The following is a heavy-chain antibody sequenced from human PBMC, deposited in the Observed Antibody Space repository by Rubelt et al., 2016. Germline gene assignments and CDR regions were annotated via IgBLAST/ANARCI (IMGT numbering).Heavy chain of an antibody. Sequence: EVQLVQSGPEVKKPGESLRISCKGSGYSFTSYWISWVRQMPGKGLEWMGRVDPSDSYTNYSPSFHGHVPISADKSISTAYLQWSSLKASDTAMYYCAIYDFWSGYYLDYWGQGTLVTVSS. D-gene: IGHD3-3*01. CDR1: GYSFTSYW. CDR2: VDPSDSYT. V-gene: IGHV5-10-1*01. J-gene: IGHJ4*02. CDR3: AIYDFWSGYYLDY.